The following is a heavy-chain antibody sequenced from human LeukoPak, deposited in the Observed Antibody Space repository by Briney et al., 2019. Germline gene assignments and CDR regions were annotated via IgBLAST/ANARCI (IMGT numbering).Heavy chain of an antibody. J-gene: IGHJ5*02. Sequence: ASVKVSCKASGYTFTSYGISWVRQAPGQGLEWMGWISAYNGNTNYAQKLQGRVTMTTDTSTSTAYMELRSLRSDDTAVYYCARVGVQWLVNNWFDPWGQGTLVTVSS. CDR2: ISAYNGNT. CDR3: ARVGVQWLVNNWFDP. V-gene: IGHV1-18*01. CDR1: GYTFTSYG. D-gene: IGHD6-19*01.